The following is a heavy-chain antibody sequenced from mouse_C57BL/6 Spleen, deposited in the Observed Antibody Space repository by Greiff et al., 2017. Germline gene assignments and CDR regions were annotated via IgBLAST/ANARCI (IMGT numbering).Heavy chain of an antibody. CDR2: IDPSDSYT. J-gene: IGHJ4*01. CDR3: ARFGNYGDYAMDY. V-gene: IGHV1-69*01. Sequence: QVQLQQPGAELVMPGASVKLSCKASGYTFTSYWMHWVKQRPGQGLEWIGEIDPSDSYTNYNQKFKGKSTLTVDKSSSPAYMQLSSLTSEDSAVYYCARFGNYGDYAMDYWGQGTSVTVSS. D-gene: IGHD2-1*01. CDR1: GYTFTSYW.